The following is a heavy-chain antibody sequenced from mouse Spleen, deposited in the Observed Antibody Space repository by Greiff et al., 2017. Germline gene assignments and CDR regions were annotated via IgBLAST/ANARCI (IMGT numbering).Heavy chain of an antibody. V-gene: IGHV5-4*01. CDR2: ISDGGSYT. Sequence: DVQLVESGGGLVKPGGSLKLSCAASGFTFSSYAMSWVRQTPEKRLEWVATISDGGSYTYYPDNVKGRFTISRDNAKNNLYLQMSHLKSEDTAMYYCARDDDNSGAMDYWGQGTSVTVSS. CDR1: GFTFSSYA. J-gene: IGHJ4*01. CDR3: ARDDDNSGAMDY. D-gene: IGHD2-1*01.